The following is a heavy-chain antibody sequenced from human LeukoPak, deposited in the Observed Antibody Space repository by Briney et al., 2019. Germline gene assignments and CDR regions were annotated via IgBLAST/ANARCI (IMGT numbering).Heavy chain of an antibody. Sequence: ASVKVSCKASGYTFTSYCISWVRQAPGQGLEWMGWIGAYNGNTKYAQKVQGRVTMTTDTSTDTAYMELRRLRSEDTAVYYCARDTEWQVDPDYFDSWGQGKLVTVSP. V-gene: IGHV1-18*01. CDR1: GYTFTSYC. J-gene: IGHJ4*02. CDR3: ARDTEWQVDPDYFDS. D-gene: IGHD3-3*01. CDR2: IGAYNGNT.